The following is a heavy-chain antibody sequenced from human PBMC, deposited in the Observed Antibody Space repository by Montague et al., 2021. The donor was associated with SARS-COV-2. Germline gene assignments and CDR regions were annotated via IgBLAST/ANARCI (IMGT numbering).Heavy chain of an antibody. J-gene: IGHJ4*02. V-gene: IGHV4-34*01. CDR1: GGSITDYY. Sequence: SETLSLTCAVYGGSITDYYWSWIRQPPGKGLEWIGEINHRGTTNYNPSLKSRVTISVDTSKNQFSLYLGSVTAADTAVYYCARGRQNFNIIVVVMTGGKYSFDYWAQGTLVTVSS. D-gene: IGHD3-22*01. CDR2: INHRGTT. CDR3: ARGRQNFNIIVVVMTGGKYSFDY.